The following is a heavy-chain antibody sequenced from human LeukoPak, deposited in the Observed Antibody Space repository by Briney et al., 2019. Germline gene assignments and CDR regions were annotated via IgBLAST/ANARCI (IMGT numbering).Heavy chain of an antibody. V-gene: IGHV3-21*01. CDR3: ARDVLIAADGDIRLHAFDI. Sequence: KPGGSLRLSCAGSGFTFSSYNMNWVRQTPGKGLERVSSISSSSSFIYYADSVKGRFTISRDNAKNSLYLQMNSLRAEDTAVYYCARDVLIAADGDIRLHAFDIWGQGTVVTVSS. D-gene: IGHD6-13*01. J-gene: IGHJ3*02. CDR1: GFTFSSYN. CDR2: ISSSSSFI.